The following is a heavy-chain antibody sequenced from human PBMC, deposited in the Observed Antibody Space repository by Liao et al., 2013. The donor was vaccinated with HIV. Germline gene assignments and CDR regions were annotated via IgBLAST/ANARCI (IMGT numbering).Heavy chain of an antibody. J-gene: IGHJ1*01. D-gene: IGHD3-22*01. Sequence: QLQLQESGPGLVKPSETLSLTCTVSGGSFSATNFSYWGWIRQPPGKGLEWIGSAYYGGSTYVNPSLKSRVTISVDTSKNQFSLKLSSVTAADTAVYYCARGQEGWYYDSSGYSNGGQYFQHWGQGTLVTVSS. CDR3: ARGQEGWYYDSSGYSNGGQYFQH. V-gene: IGHV4-39*07. CDR1: GGSFSATNFSY. CDR2: AYYGGST.